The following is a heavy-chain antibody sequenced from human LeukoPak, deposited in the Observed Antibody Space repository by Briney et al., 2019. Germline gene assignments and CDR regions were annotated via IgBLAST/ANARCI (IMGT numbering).Heavy chain of an antibody. CDR1: GFTFDDYA. CDR2: ISWNSGSI. Sequence: GGSLRLSCAASGFTFDDYAMHWVRQAPGKGLEWVSGISWNSGSIGYADSVKGRFTISRGNAKNSLYLQMNSQRAEDTALYYCAKDLSGSYPRGFDYWGQGTLVTVSS. CDR3: AKDLSGSYPRGFDY. V-gene: IGHV3-9*01. D-gene: IGHD1-26*01. J-gene: IGHJ4*02.